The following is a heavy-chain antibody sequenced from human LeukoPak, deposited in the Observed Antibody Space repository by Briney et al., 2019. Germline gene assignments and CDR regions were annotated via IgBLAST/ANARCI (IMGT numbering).Heavy chain of an antibody. D-gene: IGHD6-13*01. CDR2: INPNSGGT. CDR1: GYTFNGYY. V-gene: IGHV1-2*02. Sequence: ASVKVSCKASGYTFNGYYMHWVRQAPGQGLEWMEWINPNSGGTNYAQKFQGRVTMTRDTSISTAYMELSRLRSDDTAVYYCARGSRKAAAVIDYWGQGTLVTVSS. CDR3: ARGSRKAAAVIDY. J-gene: IGHJ4*02.